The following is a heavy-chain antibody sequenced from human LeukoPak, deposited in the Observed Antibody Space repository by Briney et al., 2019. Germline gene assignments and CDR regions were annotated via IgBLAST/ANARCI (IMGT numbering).Heavy chain of an antibody. D-gene: IGHD4-17*01. CDR3: AKDPRDGDYGFDY. CDR1: GFTFSSYA. CDR2: ISGSGGST. V-gene: IGHV3-23*01. J-gene: IGHJ4*02. Sequence: GGSLRLSCAASGFTFSSYAMSWVRQAPGKGLEWVSAISGSGGSTYYADSVKGRFAISRDNSKNTLYLQMNSLRAEDTAVYYCAKDPRDGDYGFDYWGQGTLVTVSS.